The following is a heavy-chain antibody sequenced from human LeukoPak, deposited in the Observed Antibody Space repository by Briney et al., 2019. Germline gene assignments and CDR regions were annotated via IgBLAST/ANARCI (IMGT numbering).Heavy chain of an antibody. CDR1: GFTLSSYN. D-gene: IGHD6-6*01. CDR2: ISSSSTHI. CDR3: ARSEHTSSSFDY. V-gene: IGHV3-21*01. Sequence: SGGSLRLSCAASGFTLSSYNMNWVRQAPGKGLEWVSYISSSSTHIYYADSVKGRFTISRDNARNSLYLQMNSLRAEDTAIYYCARSEHTSSSFDYWGQGTLVTVSS. J-gene: IGHJ4*02.